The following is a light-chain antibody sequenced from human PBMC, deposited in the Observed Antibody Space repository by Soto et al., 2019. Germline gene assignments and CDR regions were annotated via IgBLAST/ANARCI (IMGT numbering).Light chain of an antibody. V-gene: IGKV3-20*01. CDR1: QSVSTTY. J-gene: IGKJ2*03. CDR3: QKYGNSPPYS. CDR2: ATS. Sequence: EIVLTQSPGSLSLSPGEGATLSCRASQSVSTTYLAWYQLKPGQAPRLVIYATSSRAAGIPDRFRGSGSGTEFTLTISSLEPEDVGVYFCQKYGNSPPYSFGQGTKLEIK.